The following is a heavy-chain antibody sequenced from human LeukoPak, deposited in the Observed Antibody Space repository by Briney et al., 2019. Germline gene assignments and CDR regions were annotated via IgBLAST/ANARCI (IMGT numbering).Heavy chain of an antibody. V-gene: IGHV3-30*02. D-gene: IGHD4-23*01. Sequence: GGSLRLSCAASGFTFSSYGMHWVRQAPGKGLEWVAFIRYDGSNKYYADSVKGRFTISRDNAKNSLYLQMNSLRAEDTAVYYCARDEQRWDYGDNDAFDIWGQGTMVTVSS. J-gene: IGHJ3*02. CDR1: GFTFSSYG. CDR2: IRYDGSNK. CDR3: ARDEQRWDYGDNDAFDI.